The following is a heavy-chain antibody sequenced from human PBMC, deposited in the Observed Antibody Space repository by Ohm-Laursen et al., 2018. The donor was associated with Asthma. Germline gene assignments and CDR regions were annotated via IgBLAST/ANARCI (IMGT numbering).Heavy chain of an antibody. D-gene: IGHD6-13*01. V-gene: IGHV4-34*01. CDR3: ARESWAAAGTATWFDP. Sequence: TLSLTCAVYGGSFSGYYWSWIRQPPGKGLEWIGEINHSGSTNYNPSLKSRVTISVDTSKNQFSLKLSSVTAADTAVYYCARESWAAAGTATWFDPWGQGTLVTVSS. J-gene: IGHJ5*02. CDR2: INHSGST. CDR1: GGSFSGYY.